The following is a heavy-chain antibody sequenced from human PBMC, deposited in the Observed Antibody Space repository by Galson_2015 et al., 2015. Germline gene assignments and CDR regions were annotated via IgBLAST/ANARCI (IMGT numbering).Heavy chain of an antibody. CDR3: ARDFISAETNYYDSSGYYYSPLDY. J-gene: IGHJ4*02. CDR1: GFTFSSYS. CDR2: ISSSSSYI. V-gene: IGHV3-21*01. Sequence: SLRLSCAASGFTFSSYSMNWVRQAPGKGLEWVSSISSSSSYIYYADSVKGRFTISRDNAKNSLYLQMNSLRAEDTAVYYCARDFISAETNYYDSSGYYYSPLDYWGQGTLVTVSS. D-gene: IGHD3-22*01.